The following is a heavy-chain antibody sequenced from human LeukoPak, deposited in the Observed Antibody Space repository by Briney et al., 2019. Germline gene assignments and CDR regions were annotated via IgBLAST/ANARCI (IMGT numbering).Heavy chain of an antibody. Sequence: ASVKVSCKASGYTFTSYDINWVRQATGRGLEWMGWMNPNSGNTGYAQKFQGRVTITRNTSISTAYMELSSLRSEDTAVYYCARGIAAARYDAFDIWGQGTMVTVSS. V-gene: IGHV1-8*03. CDR2: MNPNSGNT. CDR1: GYTFTSYD. D-gene: IGHD6-13*01. J-gene: IGHJ3*02. CDR3: ARGIAAARYDAFDI.